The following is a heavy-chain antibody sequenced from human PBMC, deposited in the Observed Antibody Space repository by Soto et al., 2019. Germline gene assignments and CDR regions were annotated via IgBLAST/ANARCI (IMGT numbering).Heavy chain of an antibody. J-gene: IGHJ1*01. Sequence: SETMSLTCSVSGDSISSRSCYWGWIRQPPGKGLEWIGSIYYSGSTYYNPSLKSRVTISVDTSKNQFSLKLSSVTAADTAVYYCESLVLRFLEWSPFQHWGQGTLVTVSS. V-gene: IGHV4-39*01. CDR2: IYYSGST. CDR1: GDSISSRSCY. CDR3: ESLVLRFLEWSPFQH. D-gene: IGHD3-3*01.